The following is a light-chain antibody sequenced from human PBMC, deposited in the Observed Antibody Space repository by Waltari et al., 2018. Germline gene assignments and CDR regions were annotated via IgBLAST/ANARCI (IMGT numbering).Light chain of an antibody. CDR3: MQTIQPRT. Sequence: DIVLTQTPLSLSVTPGQPASISCRSSRTLLYSDGTTYLYWYLQKPGQPPQLLIYEVANRLAGVPDRFSGSGAGTDFTLKISRVEAGDVGVYYCMQTIQPRTFGQGTKVEIK. V-gene: IGKV2D-29*01. CDR2: EVA. J-gene: IGKJ1*01. CDR1: RTLLYSDGTTY.